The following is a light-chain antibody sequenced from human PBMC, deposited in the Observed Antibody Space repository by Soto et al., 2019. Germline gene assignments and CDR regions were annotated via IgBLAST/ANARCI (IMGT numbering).Light chain of an antibody. CDR3: QHYNSYSEA. Sequence: DIQMTQSPSTLSGSVGDRVTITCRASQTISSWLAWYQQKPGKAPKLLIYKAFTLKSGVPSRFSGSGSGTEFTFTISSVQHVELATDYSQHYNSYSEAFGQETKLDIK. J-gene: IGKJ1*01. CDR2: KAF. V-gene: IGKV1-5*03. CDR1: QTISSW.